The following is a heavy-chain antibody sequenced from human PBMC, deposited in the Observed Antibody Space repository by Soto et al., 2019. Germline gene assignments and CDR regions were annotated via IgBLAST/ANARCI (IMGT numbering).Heavy chain of an antibody. CDR2: IYFSGST. J-gene: IGHJ5*02. Sequence: SATLSLTCTFSGGSISSYYWSWIRQPPGKGLEWIGHIYFSGSTNYNPSLKSRVTISIDTSERQFSLKLRSVTAADTAVYYCARVGSGSYCDFNWSDPWGQGKVVNVSS. D-gene: IGHD1-26*01. V-gene: IGHV4-59*01. CDR1: GGSISSYY. CDR3: ARVGSGSYCDFNWSDP.